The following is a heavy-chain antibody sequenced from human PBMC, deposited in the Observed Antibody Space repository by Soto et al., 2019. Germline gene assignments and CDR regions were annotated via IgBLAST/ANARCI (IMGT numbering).Heavy chain of an antibody. CDR3: ARDFDVNTALDYWYFDL. D-gene: IGHD5-18*01. Sequence: PSETLSLTCTLSGGSTSGNYWSWIRQPAGKGLEWIGRIYSSGRTHYNPSLKSRVTMSVSTNHFSLKLNSVTAADTAVYYCARDFDVNTALDYWYFDLWGRGTLVTVS. V-gene: IGHV4-4*07. CDR2: IYSSGRT. CDR1: GGSTSGNY. J-gene: IGHJ2*01.